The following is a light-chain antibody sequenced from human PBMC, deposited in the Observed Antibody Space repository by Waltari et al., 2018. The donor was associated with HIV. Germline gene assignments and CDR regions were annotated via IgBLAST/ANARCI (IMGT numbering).Light chain of an antibody. CDR2: DVS. J-gene: IGLJ1*01. CDR1: SSDVGGYTY. V-gene: IGLV2-14*03. Sequence: QSALTQPASVSGSPGHSITISSVGTSSDVGGYTYVSWYQQHPGKAPRLMIYDVSNRPSGVSNRFSGSKSGNTASLTISGLQAEDEADYYCSSYTTSNTPYVFGTGTKVTVL. CDR3: SSYTTSNTPYV.